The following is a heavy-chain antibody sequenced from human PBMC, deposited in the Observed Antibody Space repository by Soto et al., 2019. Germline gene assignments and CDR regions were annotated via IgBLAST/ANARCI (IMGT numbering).Heavy chain of an antibody. Sequence: GGSLRLSCAASGFTFSSYAMYWVRQAPGKGLEWVAVISYDGSNKYYADSVKGQFTISRDNSKDTLYLQMNSLRAEDTAVYYCARSFGVDPYYYYGMDVWGQGTTVTVSS. CDR3: ARSFGVDPYYYYGMDV. CDR1: GFTFSSYA. V-gene: IGHV3-30-3*01. D-gene: IGHD3-3*01. J-gene: IGHJ6*02. CDR2: ISYDGSNK.